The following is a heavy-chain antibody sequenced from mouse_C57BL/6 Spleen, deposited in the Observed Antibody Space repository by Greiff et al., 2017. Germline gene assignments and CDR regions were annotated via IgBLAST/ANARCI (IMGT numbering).Heavy chain of an antibody. J-gene: IGHJ2*01. CDR1: GYTFTSYW. V-gene: IGHV1-69*01. Sequence: QVQLQQPGAELVMPGASVKLSCKASGYTFTSYWMHWVKQRPGQGLEWIGEIDPSASYTNYNQKFKGKSTLTVDKSSSTAYMQLSSLTSEDSAVYYCALITTVVAPYFDYWGQGTTLPVSS. CDR2: IDPSASYT. CDR3: ALITTVVAPYFDY. D-gene: IGHD1-1*01.